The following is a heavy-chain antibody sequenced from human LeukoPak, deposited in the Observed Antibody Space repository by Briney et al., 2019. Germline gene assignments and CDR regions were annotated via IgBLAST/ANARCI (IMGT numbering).Heavy chain of an antibody. V-gene: IGHV4-30-2*01. J-gene: IGHJ4*02. CDR1: GGSISSGGYS. D-gene: IGHD3-22*01. CDR2: IYHSGNT. Sequence: SQTLSLTCTVSGGSISSGGYSWNWIRQPPGKDLEWIVYIYHSGNTYYNPSLKSRVTISVDRSKNQFSLKLTSVTAADTAVYYCAGGGDSSGFYYYFDSWGQGTLVTVSS. CDR3: AGGGDSSGFYYYFDS.